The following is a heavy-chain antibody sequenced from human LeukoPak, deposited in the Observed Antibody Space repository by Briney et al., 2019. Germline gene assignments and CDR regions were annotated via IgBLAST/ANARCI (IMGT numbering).Heavy chain of an antibody. J-gene: IGHJ4*02. CDR1: GFTLSTYA. D-gene: IGHD2-21*01. Sequence: GSLRLSCAASGFTLSTYAMSWVRQTPGKGLEWVAATSSSDAGTYHADSVRGRFTISRDNSKNTLYLQMNSLRAEDAAVYFCAKAPVASCRGAYCYPFDSWGQGTLVTVSS. CDR2: TSSSDAGT. V-gene: IGHV3-23*01. CDR3: AKAPVASCRGAYCYPFDS.